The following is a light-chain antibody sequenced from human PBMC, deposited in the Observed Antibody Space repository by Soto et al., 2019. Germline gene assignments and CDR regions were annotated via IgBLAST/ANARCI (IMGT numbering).Light chain of an antibody. CDR2: DAS. V-gene: IGKV1-33*01. J-gene: IGKJ1*01. CDR1: QDISNY. CDR3: QQYDNLPTWT. Sequence: DIQMTQSPSSLSASVGDRVTITCQASQDISNYLNRYQQKPGKAPKLLIYDASNLETGVPSRFSGSGSGTDFTFTISSLQPEDIATYYCQQYDNLPTWTFGQGTKVDIK.